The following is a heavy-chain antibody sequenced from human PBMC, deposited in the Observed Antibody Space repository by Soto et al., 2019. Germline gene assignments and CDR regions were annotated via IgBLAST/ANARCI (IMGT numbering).Heavy chain of an antibody. D-gene: IGHD5-12*01. J-gene: IGHJ4*02. CDR1: EFSFNNYA. CDR2: ISSDGNNK. CDR3: ATWTLPLSWNWLQSAAGKFDY. V-gene: IGHV3-30-3*01. Sequence: ESGGGVVRHGTSLRVSCSASEFSFNNYAVHWVRQAPGEGLEWVALISSDGNNKYYPDSVRGRFTISRDHSNNTVYLQMHSLRVDDTAVYYCATWTLPLSWNWLQSAAGKFDYWGQGTLVTVSS.